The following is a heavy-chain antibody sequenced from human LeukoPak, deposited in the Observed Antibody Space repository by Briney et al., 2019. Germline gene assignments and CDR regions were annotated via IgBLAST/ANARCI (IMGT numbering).Heavy chain of an antibody. CDR1: GDSVSSDSAA. J-gene: IGHJ4*02. D-gene: IGHD5-12*01. CDR3: ARLRDIVATGEGPYFDY. V-gene: IGHV6-1*01. Sequence: SQTLSLTCAISGDSVSSDSAAWNWIRQSPSRGLEWLGRTYYRSKWYNDYAVSVKSRITINPDTSKNQFSLQLNSVTPEDTAVYYCARLRDIVATGEGPYFDYWGQGTLVTVSS. CDR2: TYYRSKWYN.